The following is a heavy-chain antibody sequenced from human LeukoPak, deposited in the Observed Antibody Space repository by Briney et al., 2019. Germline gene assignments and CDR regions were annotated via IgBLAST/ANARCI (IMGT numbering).Heavy chain of an antibody. J-gene: IGHJ3*02. Sequence: SETLSLTCTVSGGSISSGGYSWSWIRQPPGKGLEWIGYIYYSGSTYYNPSLKSRVTISVDTSKNQFSLKLSSVTAADTAVYYCARDTYQARPEGDDAFDIWGQGTMVTVSS. V-gene: IGHV4-31*03. D-gene: IGHD1-14*01. CDR1: GGSISSGGYS. CDR3: ARDTYQARPEGDDAFDI. CDR2: IYYSGST.